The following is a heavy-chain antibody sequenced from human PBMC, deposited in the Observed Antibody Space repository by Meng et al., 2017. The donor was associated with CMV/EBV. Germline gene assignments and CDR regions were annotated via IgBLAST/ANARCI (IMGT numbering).Heavy chain of an antibody. CDR2: IYYSGST. Sequence: SETLSLTCTVSGGSISSGDYYWSWIRQPPGKGLEWIGYIYYSGSTYYNPSLKSRVTISVDTSKNQFSLKLSSVTAADTAVYYCARASQTVIVSSTSSGRGYYGMDVWGQGTTVTVSS. J-gene: IGHJ6*02. CDR3: ARASQTVIVSSTSSGRGYYGMDV. V-gene: IGHV4-30-4*08. CDR1: GGSISSGDYY. D-gene: IGHD2-2*01.